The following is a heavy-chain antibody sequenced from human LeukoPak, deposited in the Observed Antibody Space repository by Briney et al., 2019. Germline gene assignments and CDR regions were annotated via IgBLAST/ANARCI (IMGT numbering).Heavy chain of an antibody. Sequence: ASVKVSCKASGYTFTSYGISWVRQAPGQGLEWMGWISAYNGNTNYAQKLQGRVTMTTDTSTSTAYMELRSLRSDDTAVYYCTMVLLWFGEFAGGAFDIWGQGTMVTVSS. CDR2: ISAYNGNT. D-gene: IGHD3-10*01. V-gene: IGHV1-18*01. J-gene: IGHJ3*02. CDR1: GYTFTSYG. CDR3: TMVLLWFGEFAGGAFDI.